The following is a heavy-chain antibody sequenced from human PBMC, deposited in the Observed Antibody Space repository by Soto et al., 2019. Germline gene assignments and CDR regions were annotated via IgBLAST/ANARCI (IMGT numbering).Heavy chain of an antibody. CDR3: ARAYCGGDCQTYYYGMDV. Sequence: QVQLQESGPGLVKPSETLSLTCTVSGGSISSYYWSWIRQPPGKGLEWIGYIYYSGSTNYNPSLKSRVTISVDTSKNQFSLKLSSVTAADTAVYYCARAYCGGDCQTYYYGMDVWGQGTTVTVSS. V-gene: IGHV4-59*01. CDR1: GGSISSYY. J-gene: IGHJ6*02. D-gene: IGHD2-21*02. CDR2: IYYSGST.